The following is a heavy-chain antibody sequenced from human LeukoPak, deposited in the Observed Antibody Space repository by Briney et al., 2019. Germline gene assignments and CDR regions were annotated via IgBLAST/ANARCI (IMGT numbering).Heavy chain of an antibody. CDR2: INQSGST. D-gene: IGHD4-17*01. V-gene: IGHV4-34*01. Sequence: SETLSLTCAVYGGSFSGYYWSWIRQSPGKGLEWIGEINQSGSTTYNPSLKSRVTISVDTSKNQFSLKVRSVTAADTAVYYCALPGRVTNYFDFWGQGTLVTVSS. CDR3: ALPGRVTNYFDF. J-gene: IGHJ4*02. CDR1: GGSFSGYY.